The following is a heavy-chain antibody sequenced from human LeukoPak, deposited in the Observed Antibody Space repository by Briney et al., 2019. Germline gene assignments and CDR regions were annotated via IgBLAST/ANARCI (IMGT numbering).Heavy chain of an antibody. J-gene: IGHJ6*04. D-gene: IGHD3-10*01. Sequence: SVKVFCKASGGTFSSYAISWVRQAPGQGLEWMGGIIPIFGTANYAQKFQGRVTITADKSTSTAYMELSSLRSEDTAVYYCARDYYGSGRDFTYYYYGMDVWGKGTTVTVSS. CDR3: ARDYYGSGRDFTYYYYGMDV. CDR1: GGTFSSYA. CDR2: IIPIFGTA. V-gene: IGHV1-69*06.